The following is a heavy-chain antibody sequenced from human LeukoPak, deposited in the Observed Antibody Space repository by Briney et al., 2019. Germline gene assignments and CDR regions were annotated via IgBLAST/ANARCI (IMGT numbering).Heavy chain of an antibody. Sequence: PSETLSLTCAVYGGSFSTYYWSWIRQPPRKGLEWIAEINHTGSTNYNPSLKGRVTISVDTSKNQFSLKLSSVTAADTAVYYCASAEAVAGQLYNFDYRGQGTLVTVPS. J-gene: IGHJ4*02. CDR1: GGSFSTYY. CDR2: INHTGST. D-gene: IGHD6-19*01. CDR3: ASAEAVAGQLYNFDY. V-gene: IGHV4-34*01.